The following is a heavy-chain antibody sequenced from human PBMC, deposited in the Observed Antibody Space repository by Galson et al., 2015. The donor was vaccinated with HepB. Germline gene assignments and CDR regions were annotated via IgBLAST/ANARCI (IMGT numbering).Heavy chain of an antibody. J-gene: IGHJ4*02. CDR2: ISAYNGNT. Sequence: QSGAEVKKPGASVKVSCKASGYTFTSYGISWVRQAPGQGLEWMGWISAYNGNTNYAQKLQGRVTITADKSTSTAYMELSSLRSEDTAVYYCAILTGDTLAPFDYWGQGTLVTVSS. CDR1: GYTFTSYG. D-gene: IGHD3-9*01. V-gene: IGHV1-18*01. CDR3: AILTGDTLAPFDY.